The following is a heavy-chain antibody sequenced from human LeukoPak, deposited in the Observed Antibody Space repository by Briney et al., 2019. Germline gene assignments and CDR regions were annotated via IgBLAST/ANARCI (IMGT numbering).Heavy chain of an antibody. CDR1: GFTFSSYA. D-gene: IGHD3-10*01. V-gene: IGHV3-30-3*01. Sequence: GGSLRLSCAASGFTFSSYAMHWVRQAPGKGLEWVAVISYDGSNKYYADSVKGRFTISRDNSKNTLYLQVNSLRAEDTAVYYCARIKSVVYGSGSDLLDYWGQGTLVTVSS. J-gene: IGHJ4*02. CDR2: ISYDGSNK. CDR3: ARIKSVVYGSGSDLLDY.